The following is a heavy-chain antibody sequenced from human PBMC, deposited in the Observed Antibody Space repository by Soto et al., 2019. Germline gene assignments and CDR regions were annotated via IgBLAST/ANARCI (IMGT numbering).Heavy chain of an antibody. CDR3: ARAPYFGSGTYYYYALDV. V-gene: IGHV3-11*01. CDR1: GLTFSDHY. Sequence: QVQLVESGGGLVKPGGSLRLSCAASGLTFSDHYMTWIRQAPGKGLEWFSYISSSAGTIYYADSVKGRFTISRDNAKNSLDLQMTNLRAEDTAVYYCARAPYFGSGTYYYYALDVWGQGTKVTVSS. CDR2: ISSSAGTI. J-gene: IGHJ6*02. D-gene: IGHD3-10*01.